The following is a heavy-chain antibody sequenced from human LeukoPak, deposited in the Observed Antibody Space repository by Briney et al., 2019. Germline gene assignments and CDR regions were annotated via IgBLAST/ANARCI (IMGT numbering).Heavy chain of an antibody. J-gene: IGHJ4*02. CDR3: ATNALLVPSTFDS. D-gene: IGHD6-6*01. CDR1: GVSLSDSY. V-gene: IGHV4-59*12. CDR2: VSDRGGA. Sequence: SETLSLTCAVSGVSLSDSYWSWIRQSPGKAIEWIGYVSDRGGASYNPSLKGRVTISPDTSKNQFSLKLNSVTAADTAVYYCATNALLVPSTFDSWGRGTLVTVSS.